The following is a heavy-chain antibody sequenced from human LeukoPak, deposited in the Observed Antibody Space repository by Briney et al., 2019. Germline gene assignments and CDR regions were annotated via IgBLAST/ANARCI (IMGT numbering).Heavy chain of an antibody. Sequence: PGGSLRLSCAASGFTFSSYRMNWVRQAPGKGLEWVSSIRSINYIYYTDSVKGRFTISRDNAKNSLYLQMNSLRAEDTAIYYCAKATRNHDTLTGQAYGMDVWGKGTTVTVSS. J-gene: IGHJ6*04. CDR2: IRSINYI. CDR3: AKATRNHDTLTGQAYGMDV. V-gene: IGHV3-21*01. CDR1: GFTFSSYR. D-gene: IGHD3-9*01.